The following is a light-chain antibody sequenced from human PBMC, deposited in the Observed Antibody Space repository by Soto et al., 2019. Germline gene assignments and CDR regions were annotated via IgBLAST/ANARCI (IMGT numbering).Light chain of an antibody. CDR2: DAS. CDR1: QSVSRS. Sequence: EVVLTPSASTLSWSTRYRATLYCRASQSVSRSLTWYQQKPGQAPRLLIYDASTRATGIPPRFSGSGSGTDFTLTISSLEPEDFAVYYCQQRSNSVGGGTKVDIK. CDR3: QQRSNS. V-gene: IGKV3-11*01. J-gene: IGKJ4*01.